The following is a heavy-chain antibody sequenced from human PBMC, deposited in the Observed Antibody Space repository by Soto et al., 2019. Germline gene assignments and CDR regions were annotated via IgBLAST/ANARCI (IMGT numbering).Heavy chain of an antibody. Sequence: ASVKVSCKVSGHSVAELAIHWVRQAPGKGLEWMGGYDYENGEATYPQRFQGRVTMTEDTSTNTAHMELSSLRSEDTAVYYCARKYSSSSRYYYYGMDVWGQGTTVTVSS. V-gene: IGHV1-24*01. J-gene: IGHJ6*02. CDR1: GHSVAELA. CDR2: YDYENGEA. D-gene: IGHD6-6*01. CDR3: ARKYSSSSRYYYYGMDV.